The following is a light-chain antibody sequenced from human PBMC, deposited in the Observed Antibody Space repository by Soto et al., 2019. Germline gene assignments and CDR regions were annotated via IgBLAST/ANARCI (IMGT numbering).Light chain of an antibody. V-gene: IGLV1-51*01. CDR2: DNN. J-gene: IGLJ7*01. Sequence: QSVLTQPASVSAAPGQKVTISCSGSSANIGNNYVSWYQQLPGTAPKLLIYDNNKRHSGIPDRFSVSKSGTSATLGITALQLGDEADDYCGTCSSSPSVFAVFGGGTQLTVL. CDR3: GTCSSSPSVFAV. CDR1: SANIGNNY.